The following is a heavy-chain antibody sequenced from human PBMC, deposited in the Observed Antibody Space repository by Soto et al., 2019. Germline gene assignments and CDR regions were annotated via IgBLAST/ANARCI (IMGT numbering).Heavy chain of an antibody. CDR2: IYYSGST. Sequence: SETLSLTYTVSGGSISSYYWSWIRQPPGKGLEWIGYIYYSGSTNYNPSLKSRVTISVDTSKNQFSLKLSSVTAADTAVYYCASGSKYDFWSGPYGMDVWGPGTTVTVSS. J-gene: IGHJ6*02. D-gene: IGHD3-3*01. V-gene: IGHV4-59*01. CDR3: ASGSKYDFWSGPYGMDV. CDR1: GGSISSYY.